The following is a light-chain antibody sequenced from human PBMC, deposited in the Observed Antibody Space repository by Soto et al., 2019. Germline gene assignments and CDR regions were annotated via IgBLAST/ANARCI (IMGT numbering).Light chain of an antibody. V-gene: IGLV2-23*02. CDR1: SSDVGIYNL. J-gene: IGLJ2*01. CDR3: CSYARSGALI. CDR2: EVT. Sequence: QSALTQPASVSGSPGQSITIPCTGTSSDVGIYNLVSWYRQHPGEVPKLLIYEVTKRPSGVSNRFSGSKSGNTASLTISGLQAEDEDDYYCCSYARSGALIFGGGTQLTVL.